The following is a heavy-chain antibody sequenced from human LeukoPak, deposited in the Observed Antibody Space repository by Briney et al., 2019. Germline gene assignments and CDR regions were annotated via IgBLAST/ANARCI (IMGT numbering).Heavy chain of an antibody. Sequence: SETLSLTCTVSGDSSYNSLYSWGWIRQPPGKGLEWIGSIDYSGSTYYNPSLKSRATISIDTSKNQFPLNLSSVTAADTAVYYCAREYTLYRSGWFLDYWGQGTLVTVSS. D-gene: IGHD6-19*01. CDR2: IDYSGST. V-gene: IGHV4-39*06. J-gene: IGHJ4*02. CDR3: AREYTLYRSGWFLDY. CDR1: GDSSYNSLYS.